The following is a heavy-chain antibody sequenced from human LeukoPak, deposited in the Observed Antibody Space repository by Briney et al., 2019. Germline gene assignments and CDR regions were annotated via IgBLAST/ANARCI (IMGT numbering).Heavy chain of an antibody. CDR3: ARTTGSFGPVAL. CDR1: GFTFSDYY. J-gene: IGHJ4*02. V-gene: IGHV3-11*06. CDR2: ISSSGS. D-gene: IGHD1-14*01. Sequence: PGGSLRLSCAASGFTFSDYYMHWIRQAPGKGLEWVSYISSSGSYTHADSVKGRFTTSRDNAKNSLYLQMNSLRAEDTALYYCARTTGSFGPVALWGQGTLVTVSS.